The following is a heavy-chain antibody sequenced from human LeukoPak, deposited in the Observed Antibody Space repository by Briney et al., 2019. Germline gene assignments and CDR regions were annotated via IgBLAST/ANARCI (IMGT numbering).Heavy chain of an antibody. CDR1: GFSISSSAM. Sequence: GSLRLSCVASGFSISSSAMNWVRQAPGKGLEWIGEIYHSGSTNYNPSLKSRVTISVDKSKNQFSLKLSSVTAADTAVYYCAKDYGDSGGTFDIWGQGTMVTVSS. V-gene: IGHV4-4*02. CDR3: AKDYGDSGGTFDI. D-gene: IGHD4-17*01. J-gene: IGHJ3*02. CDR2: IYHSGST.